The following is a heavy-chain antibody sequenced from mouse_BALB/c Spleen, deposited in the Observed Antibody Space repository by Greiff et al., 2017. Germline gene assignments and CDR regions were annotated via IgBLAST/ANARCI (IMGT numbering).Heavy chain of an antibody. CDR3: ARDREQLGLRGFAY. V-gene: IGHV7-3*02. CDR1: GFTFTDYY. J-gene: IGHJ3*01. D-gene: IGHD3-1*01. CDR2: IRNKANGYTT. Sequence: DVHLVESGGGLVQPGGSLRLSCATSGFTFTDYYMSWVRQPPGKALEWLGFIRNKANGYTTEYSASVKGRFTISRDNSQSILYLQMNTLRAEDSATYYCARDREQLGLRGFAYWGQGTLVTVSA.